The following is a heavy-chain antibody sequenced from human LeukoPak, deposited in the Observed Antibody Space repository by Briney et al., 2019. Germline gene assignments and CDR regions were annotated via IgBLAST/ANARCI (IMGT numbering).Heavy chain of an antibody. D-gene: IGHD2-21*02. CDR1: GGSISSYY. Sequence: SETLSLTCTVSGGSISSYYWSWIRQPPGKGLEWIGYIYYTGSTSYNPSLKSRVTISVDTSKNQFSLNLSSVTAADTAVYYCARVAYCGGDCPGRYYNYGVDVWGHGTTVTVSS. CDR2: IYYTGST. J-gene: IGHJ6*02. CDR3: ARVAYCGGDCPGRYYNYGVDV. V-gene: IGHV4-59*01.